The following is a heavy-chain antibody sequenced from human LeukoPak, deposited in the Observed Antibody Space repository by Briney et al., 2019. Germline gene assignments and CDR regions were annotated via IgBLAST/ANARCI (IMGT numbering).Heavy chain of an antibody. Sequence: PSETLSLTCTVSGGSIISYYLSWIRQPPGKGLEWIGYIYYSGSTNYNPSLKSRVTISVDTSKNQFSLKLSSVTAADTAVYYCARDFGYADAFDIWGQGTMVTVSS. CDR3: ARDFGYADAFDI. J-gene: IGHJ3*02. CDR2: IYYSGST. V-gene: IGHV4-59*01. CDR1: GGSIISYY. D-gene: IGHD2-8*01.